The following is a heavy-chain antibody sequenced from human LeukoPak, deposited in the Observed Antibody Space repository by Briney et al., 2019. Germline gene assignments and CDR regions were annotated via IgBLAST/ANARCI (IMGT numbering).Heavy chain of an antibody. CDR2: IHYSGST. J-gene: IGHJ4*02. Sequence: PSETLSLTCTVSGGSVSSYYWSWLRQPPGKGLEWIGYIHYSGSTNYNPSLKSRVTISVDTSQNQFSLNLRSVTAADTAVYYCARWRAASADPFDYWGQGTLVTVSS. CDR3: ARWRAASADPFDY. CDR1: GGSVSSYY. D-gene: IGHD6-13*01. V-gene: IGHV4-59*02.